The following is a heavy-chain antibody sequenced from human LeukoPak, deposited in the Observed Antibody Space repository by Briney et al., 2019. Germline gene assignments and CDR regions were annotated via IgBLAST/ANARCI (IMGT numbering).Heavy chain of an antibody. J-gene: IGHJ4*02. CDR2: ISGSGGSI. CDR1: GFAFSSYT. CDR3: AKHMVRGVYDY. V-gene: IGHV3-23*01. Sequence: GGSLRLSCAASGFAFSSYTMSWVRQAPGKGLEWVSTISGSGGSIYYADSVKGRFTISRDNSKNTPYLQMNSLRAEDTAVYYCAKHMVRGVYDYWGQGTLATVSS. D-gene: IGHD3-10*01.